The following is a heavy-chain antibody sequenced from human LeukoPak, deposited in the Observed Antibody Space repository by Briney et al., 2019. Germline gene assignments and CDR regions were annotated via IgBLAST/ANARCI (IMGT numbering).Heavy chain of an antibody. D-gene: IGHD2-21*02. J-gene: IGHJ4*02. V-gene: IGHV3-48*02. CDR1: GFTFRNYN. CDR3: ARVSMTCDY. CDR2: ISSGGSSI. Sequence: QPGGSLRLSCAASGFTFRNYNMIWVRQVPGRGLGWVSYISSGGSSIYYADSVKGRFAISRDNARNLLFLQMNSLTHGDTAVYFCARVSMTCDYWGQGTLVTVSS.